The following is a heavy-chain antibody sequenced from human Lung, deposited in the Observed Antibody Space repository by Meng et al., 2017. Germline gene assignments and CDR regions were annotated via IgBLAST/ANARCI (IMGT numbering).Heavy chain of an antibody. J-gene: IGHJ4*02. CDR2: LIPVLNKA. CDR3: ARGRGNQPLFDF. D-gene: IGHD2/OR15-2a*01. V-gene: IGHV1-69*10. CDR1: GGSFSTYT. Sequence: QVQLVQSGAEVKKPGSSVKVACKTSGGSFSTYTFSWVRQAPGQGLEWMGGLIPVLNKAKSAPRFQDRVTFTADETTTTAYMELSSLTFEDTAVYFCARGRGNQPLFDFWGQGTLVTV.